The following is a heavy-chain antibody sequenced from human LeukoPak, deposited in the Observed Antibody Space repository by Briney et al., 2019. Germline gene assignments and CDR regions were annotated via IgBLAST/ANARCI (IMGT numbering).Heavy chain of an antibody. J-gene: IGHJ4*02. V-gene: IGHV4-38-2*02. Sequence: SETLSLTCAVSGYSISSGAYWGWIRQPPGKGLQWIGCIYHDGSTYYNPSLKSRVTISVDTSKNQFSLKLSSVTATDTAVYYCVRDPPDYWGRGTLVTVSS. CDR1: GYSISSGAY. CDR3: VRDPPDY. CDR2: IYHDGST.